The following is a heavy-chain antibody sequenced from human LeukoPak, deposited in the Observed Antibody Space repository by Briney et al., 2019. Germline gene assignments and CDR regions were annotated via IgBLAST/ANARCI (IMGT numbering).Heavy chain of an antibody. V-gene: IGHV1-2*02. Sequence: ASVKVSCKASGYTFTGYYMHWVRQAPGQGLEWMGWINPNSGDTNYAQRFQGRVTMTRDTSISTAYMELSRLRVDDTAVYYCARGGKSELGACDYWGQGTLVTVSS. CDR2: INPNSGDT. J-gene: IGHJ4*02. CDR3: ARGGKSELGACDY. D-gene: IGHD7-27*01. CDR1: GYTFTGYY.